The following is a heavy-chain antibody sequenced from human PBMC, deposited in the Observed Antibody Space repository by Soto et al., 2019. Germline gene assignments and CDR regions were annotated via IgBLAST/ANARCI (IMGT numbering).Heavy chain of an antibody. V-gene: IGHV4-31*03. CDR2: IYYSGST. Sequence: TSETLSLTCTVSGGSISSGGYYWSWIRQHPGKGLEWIGYIYYSGSTYYNPSLKSRVTISVDTSKNQFSLKLSSVTAADTAVYYCARGVHCTNGVCYFSNYYRIDVWGQGTKVTVSS. D-gene: IGHD2-8*01. J-gene: IGHJ6*02. CDR3: ARGVHCTNGVCYFSNYYRIDV. CDR1: GGSISSGGYY.